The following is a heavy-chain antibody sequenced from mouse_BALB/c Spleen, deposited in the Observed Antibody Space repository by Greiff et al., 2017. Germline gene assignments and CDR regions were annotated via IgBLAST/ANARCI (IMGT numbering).Heavy chain of an antibody. Sequence: VQGVESGAELVRPGVSVKISCKGSGYTFTDYAMHWVKQSHAKSLEWIGVISTYYGDASYNQKFKGKATMTVDKSSSTAYMELVRLTSEDSAIYYCAREYYGSSPWFAYWGQGTLVTVSA. CDR1: GYTFTDYA. CDR3: AREYYGSSPWFAY. J-gene: IGHJ3*01. V-gene: IGHV1S137*01. D-gene: IGHD1-1*01. CDR2: ISTYYGDA.